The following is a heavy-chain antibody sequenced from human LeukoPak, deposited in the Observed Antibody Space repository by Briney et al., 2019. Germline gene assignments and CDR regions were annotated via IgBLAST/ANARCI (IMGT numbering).Heavy chain of an antibody. V-gene: IGHV4-4*07. CDR2: IYTSGST. J-gene: IGHJ4*02. Sequence: PSETLSLTCSVSGGSISRYYWNWIRQSAGKGLEWIGRIYTSGSTNYNPSLKSRVTMSVDTSKNQFSLELSSVTAADTAVYYCAREFCSGGSCSSLFYFDYWGQGTLVTVSS. CDR1: GGSISRYY. CDR3: AREFCSGGSCSSLFYFDY. D-gene: IGHD2-15*01.